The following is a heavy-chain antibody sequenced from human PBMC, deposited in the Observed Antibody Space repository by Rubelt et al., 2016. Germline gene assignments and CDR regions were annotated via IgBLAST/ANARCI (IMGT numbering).Heavy chain of an antibody. Sequence: QLQLQESGPGLVKPSETLSLTCTVSGGSISSSSYYWGWIRQPPGKGLEWIGRIYYSGSTYYNPSLKSRVTISVATSKNQFSLKLSSVTAADTAVYYCARDPRAGTTSFDYWGQGTLVTVSS. CDR3: ARDPRAGTTSFDY. J-gene: IGHJ4*02. D-gene: IGHD1-7*01. CDR1: GGSISSSSYY. V-gene: IGHV4-39*07. CDR2: IYYSGST.